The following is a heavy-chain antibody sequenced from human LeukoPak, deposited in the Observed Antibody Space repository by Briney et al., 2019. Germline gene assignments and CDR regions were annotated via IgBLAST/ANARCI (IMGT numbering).Heavy chain of an antibody. CDR2: ISSSSSYI. V-gene: IGHV3-21*01. D-gene: IGHD4-17*01. CDR1: GFTFSSYS. J-gene: IGHJ5*02. Sequence: PGGSLRLSCAVSGFTFSSYSMNWVRQAPGKGLEWVSSISSSSSYIYYADSVKGRFTISRDNAKNSLYLQMNSLRAEDTAVYYCARGKDLDDYVNKRINWFDPWGQGTLVTVSS. CDR3: ARGKDLDDYVNKRINWFDP.